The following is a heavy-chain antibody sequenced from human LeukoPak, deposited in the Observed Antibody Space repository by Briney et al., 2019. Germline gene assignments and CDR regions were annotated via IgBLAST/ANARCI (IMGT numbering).Heavy chain of an antibody. CDR2: ISSSSSYI. V-gene: IGHV3-21*01. CDR3: ARGPSWRAAIQNWFDP. CDR1: GFTFSSYS. Sequence: NPWGSLRLSCAASGFTFSSYSMNWVRQAPGKGLEWVSSISSSSSYIYYADSVKGRFTISRDNAKNSLYLQMNSLRAEDTAVYYCARGPSWRAAIQNWFDPWGQGTLVTVSS. J-gene: IGHJ5*02. D-gene: IGHD2-2*02.